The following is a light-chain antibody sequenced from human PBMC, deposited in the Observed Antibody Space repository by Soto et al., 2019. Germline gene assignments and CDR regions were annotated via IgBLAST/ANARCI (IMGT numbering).Light chain of an antibody. CDR3: QQDYNLPMYT. Sequence: PGERVTLSCRASQSVSSSYLTWYQQKPGQAPRLLIYGASTRATSIPVRFSGSGSGTDFTLTISSLQPEDFAVYYCQQDYNLPMYTFGQGTKLEIK. CDR2: GAS. V-gene: IGKV3D-7*01. CDR1: QSVSSSY. J-gene: IGKJ2*01.